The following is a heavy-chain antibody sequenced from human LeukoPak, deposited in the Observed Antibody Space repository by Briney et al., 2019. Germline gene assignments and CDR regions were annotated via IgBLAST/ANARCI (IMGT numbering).Heavy chain of an antibody. CDR1: GITFSNAW. CDR3: CTNGYYGSGTHEY. CDR2: IKSKSNGGTT. D-gene: IGHD3-10*01. Sequence: KAGGSLRLSCVASGITFSNAWMSWVRQAPGKGLEGVGRIKSKSNGGTTDYAAPVKGRFTISRDDSKNTLYLQMNSLENEDTAVYYCCTNGYYGSGTHEYWGQGTLVTVSS. V-gene: IGHV3-15*01. J-gene: IGHJ4*02.